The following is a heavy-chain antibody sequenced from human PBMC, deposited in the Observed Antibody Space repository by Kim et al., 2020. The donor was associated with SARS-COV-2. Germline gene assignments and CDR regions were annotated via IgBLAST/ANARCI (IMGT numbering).Heavy chain of an antibody. CDR1: GYTFTGYY. CDR3: ARDRLLQSKNTPHYYYYGMDV. J-gene: IGHJ6*02. Sequence: ASVKVSCKASGYTFTGYYMHWVRQAPGQGLEWMGWINPNSGGTNYAQKFQGRVTMTRDTSISTAYMELSRLRSDDTAVYYCARDRLLQSKNTPHYYYYGMDVWGQGTTVTVSS. CDR2: INPNSGGT. V-gene: IGHV1-2*02. D-gene: IGHD4-4*01.